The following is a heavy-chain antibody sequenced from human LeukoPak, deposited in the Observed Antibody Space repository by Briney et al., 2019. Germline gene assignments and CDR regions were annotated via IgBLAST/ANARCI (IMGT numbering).Heavy chain of an antibody. CDR3: AKDRSSSTSCSNY. J-gene: IGHJ4*02. CDR1: GFTFSNYS. D-gene: IGHD2-2*01. V-gene: IGHV3-23*01. Sequence: GGSLRLSCAASGFTFSNYSLTWVRQAPGKGLEWVSGISGNGGSTSYPDSVKGRFTISRDNSKNTLYLQMNSLRAEDTAVYYCAKDRSSSTSCSNYWGQGTLVTVSS. CDR2: ISGNGGST.